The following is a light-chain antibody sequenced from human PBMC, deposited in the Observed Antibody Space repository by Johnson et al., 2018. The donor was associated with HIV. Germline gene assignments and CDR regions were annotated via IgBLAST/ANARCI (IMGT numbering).Light chain of an antibody. CDR2: ENN. CDR3: GTWDSSLSAFYV. CDR1: SYNIGNNY. J-gene: IGLJ1*01. Sequence: QPVLTQPPSVSAAPGQKVTISCSGSSYNIGNNYVSWYQQLPGTAPKLLICENNKRPSGIPDRFSGSKSGTSATLGITGLQTGDEADYYCGTWDSSLSAFYVFGTGTKVTVL. V-gene: IGLV1-51*02.